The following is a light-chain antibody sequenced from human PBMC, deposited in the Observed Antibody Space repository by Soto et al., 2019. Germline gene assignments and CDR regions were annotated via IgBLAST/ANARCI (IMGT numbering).Light chain of an antibody. CDR2: DAS. V-gene: IGKV3D-20*01. Sequence: EIVLTQSPATLSLSPGERATLSCGASQSVSSSNLAWYQQKPGRAPRVLIYDASSRATGIPDRFSGSGSGTDFTLTISRLEPEDFAVYYCQQYGSLPITFGQGTRLEIK. CDR3: QQYGSLPIT. J-gene: IGKJ5*01. CDR1: QSVSSSN.